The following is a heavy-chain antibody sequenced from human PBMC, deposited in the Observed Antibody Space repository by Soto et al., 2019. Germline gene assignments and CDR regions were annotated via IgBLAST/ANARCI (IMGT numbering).Heavy chain of an antibody. D-gene: IGHD2-21*01. J-gene: IGHJ4*02. V-gene: IGHV3-48*01. Sequence: HPGGSLRPSCAASGFTFSSYSMNWVRQAPGKGLEWISYISSSSSAIYYADTVRGRFTGSRDNAKNSLYLQMNSLRVEDTAVYYCVRQNWDSYFSYFDSWGQGT. CDR3: VRQNWDSYFSYFDS. CDR1: GFTFSSYS. CDR2: ISSSSSAI.